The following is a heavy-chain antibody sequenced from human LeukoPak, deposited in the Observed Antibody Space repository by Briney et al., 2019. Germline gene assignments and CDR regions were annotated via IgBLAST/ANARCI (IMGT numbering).Heavy chain of an antibody. CDR2: INPKSGGT. J-gene: IGHJ4*02. CDR1: GYXFTGYY. D-gene: IGHD3-10*01. Sequence: ASVKVSCKASGYXFTGYYIHWVRQAPGQGLEWMGWINPKSGGTNYAQKFQGRVTMTRDTSISTAYMELSRLRSDDTAVYYCARGSTYYYGSGSYPYWGQGTLVTVSS. V-gene: IGHV1-2*02. CDR3: ARGSTYYYGSGSYPY.